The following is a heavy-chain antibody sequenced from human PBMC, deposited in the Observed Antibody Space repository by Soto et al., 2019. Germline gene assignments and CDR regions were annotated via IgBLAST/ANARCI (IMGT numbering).Heavy chain of an antibody. V-gene: IGHV4-34*01. CDR1: GGSFSGYY. J-gene: IGHJ4*02. CDR3: ARARFLIVGAIAFDF. Sequence: TLSLTCAVYGGSFSGYYWSWIRQPPGKGLEWIGEINHSGSTNYNPSLKSRVTISVDTSKNQFSLKLSSVTAADTAVFYCARARFLIVGAIAFDFWGQGTLVTVSS. D-gene: IGHD1-26*01. CDR2: INHSGST.